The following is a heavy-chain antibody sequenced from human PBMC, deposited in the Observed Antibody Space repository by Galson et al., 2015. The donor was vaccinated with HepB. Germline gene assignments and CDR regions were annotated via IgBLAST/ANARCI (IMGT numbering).Heavy chain of an antibody. CDR1: GYTFTGYF. V-gene: IGHV1-2*02. CDR3: ATYCNSTSCYLDAFDI. D-gene: IGHD2-2*01. J-gene: IGHJ3*02. Sequence: SVKVSCKASGYTFTGYFMHWVRQAPGQGLEWMGWINPSSGGTNYAQRFQGRVTMTRGTSISTAYMELSRLRSDDTADYYCATYCNSTSCYLDAFDIWGQGTMVTVSS. CDR2: INPSSGGT.